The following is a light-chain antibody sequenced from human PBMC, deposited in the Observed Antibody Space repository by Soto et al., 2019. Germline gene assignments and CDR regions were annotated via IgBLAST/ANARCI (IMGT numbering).Light chain of an antibody. V-gene: IGKV1-33*01. CDR1: QDISNY. Sequence: DIQMTQSPSSLSASVGDRVTITCQASQDISNYLNWYQQKPGKAPKLLIYDASNLKTGVPSRFSGSGSGTDFTFTISSLQPEDIATYYCQQYDSLPPTFGQGTKLDIK. J-gene: IGKJ2*01. CDR2: DAS. CDR3: QQYDSLPPT.